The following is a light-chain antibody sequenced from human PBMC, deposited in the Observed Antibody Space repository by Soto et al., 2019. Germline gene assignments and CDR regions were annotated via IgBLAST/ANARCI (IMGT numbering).Light chain of an antibody. V-gene: IGLV1-40*01. J-gene: IGLJ2*01. CDR1: SSNIGAGFD. CDR3: QSYDARRRWV. Sequence: QSVLTQPPSVSGAPGQRVTISCIGSSSNIGAGFDVNWYQQLPGTAPKLLIYANTKRPSGVPDRFSGSKSGTSASLAITGLQAEDEAYYYCQSYDARRRWVFAGGTKVTVL. CDR2: ANT.